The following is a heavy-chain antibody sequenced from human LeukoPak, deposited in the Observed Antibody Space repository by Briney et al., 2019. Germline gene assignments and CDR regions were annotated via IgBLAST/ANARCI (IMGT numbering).Heavy chain of an antibody. D-gene: IGHD2/OR15-2a*01. CDR2: INPNSGGT. CDR1: GYTFSGYY. V-gene: IGHV1-2*02. J-gene: IGHJ4*02. CDR3: ARGSFYASGNYLVDY. Sequence: ASVKVSCKASGYTFSGYYMHWVRQAPGQGLEWMGWINPNSGGTNCAQKFQGRVTMTRDTSISTAYMEVTRLRSDDTAVYYCARGSFYASGNYLVDYWGQATLITVSS.